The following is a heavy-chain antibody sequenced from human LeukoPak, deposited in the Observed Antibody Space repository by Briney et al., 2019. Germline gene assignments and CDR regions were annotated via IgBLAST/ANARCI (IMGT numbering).Heavy chain of an antibody. D-gene: IGHD2-8*01. CDR2: INHSGST. J-gene: IGHJ5*02. V-gene: IGHV4-34*01. Sequence: SETLSLACAVYGGSFSGYYWSWIRQPPGKGLEWIGEINHSGSTNYNPSLKSRVTISVDTSKNQFSLKLSSVTAADTAVYYCARGRRTAQTKNNWFDPWGQGTLVTVSS. CDR3: ARGRRTAQTKNNWFDP. CDR1: GGSFSGYY.